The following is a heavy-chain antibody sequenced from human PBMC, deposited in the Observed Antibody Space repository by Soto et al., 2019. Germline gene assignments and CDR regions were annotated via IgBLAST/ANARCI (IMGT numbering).Heavy chain of an antibody. CDR2: IHPSGGGS. CDR3: ARGGHIAVVTDSFDY. V-gene: IGHV1-46*02. CDR1: GYTLNTYY. D-gene: IGHD2-21*02. Sequence: VKVSCKPSGYTLNTYYLHWVRQAPGQGLEWMGIIHPSGGGSTYAQKFLGRVTMTRDTSTSTVFMELSSLRSADTAVYYCARGGHIAVVTDSFDYWGQGTLVTVS. J-gene: IGHJ4*02.